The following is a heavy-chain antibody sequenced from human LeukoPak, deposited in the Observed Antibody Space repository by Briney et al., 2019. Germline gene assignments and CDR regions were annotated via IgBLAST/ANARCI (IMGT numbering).Heavy chain of an antibody. D-gene: IGHD6-13*01. CDR1: GYTFTSYA. Sequence: GASVKVSCKASGYTFTSYAMNWVRQAPGQGLEWMGWINTNTGNPTYAQGFTGRFVFSLDTSVSTAYLQISSLKAEDTAVYYCASLAAAGPTPYYYYGMDVWGQGTTVTVSS. CDR3: ASLAAAGPTPYYYYGMDV. J-gene: IGHJ6*02. CDR2: INTNTGNP. V-gene: IGHV7-4-1*02.